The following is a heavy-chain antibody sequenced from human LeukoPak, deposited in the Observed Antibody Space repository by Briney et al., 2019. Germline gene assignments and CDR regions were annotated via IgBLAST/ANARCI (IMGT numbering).Heavy chain of an antibody. J-gene: IGHJ3*02. CDR3: ARRPYSSGWYQLRGAFDI. V-gene: IGHV4-39*01. CDR1: GGSISSSSYY. CDR2: IYYSGST. D-gene: IGHD6-19*01. Sequence: PSETLSLTCTVSGGSISSSSYYWGWIRQPPGKGLEWIGSIYYSGSTYYNPSLKSRVTISVDTSKNQFSLKLSSVTAADTAVYYCARRPYSSGWYQLRGAFDIWGQGTMVTVSS.